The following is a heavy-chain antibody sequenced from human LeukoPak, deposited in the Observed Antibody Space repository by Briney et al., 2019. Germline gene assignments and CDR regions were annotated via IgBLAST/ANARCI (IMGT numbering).Heavy chain of an antibody. D-gene: IGHD1-26*01. Sequence: PSETLSLTCIVSGASISDYYWSWIRQSAGKGLEWIGRIDTSGSTNYKPSLKSRLTMSVDTSKKEFSLRLTSVTAADTAVYYCAREGGAPSPRPLDSWGQGTLVPVSS. CDR3: AREGGAPSPRPLDS. CDR2: IDTSGST. V-gene: IGHV4-4*07. CDR1: GASISDYY. J-gene: IGHJ4*02.